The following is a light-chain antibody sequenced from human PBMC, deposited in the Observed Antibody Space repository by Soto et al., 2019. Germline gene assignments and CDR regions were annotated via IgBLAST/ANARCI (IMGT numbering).Light chain of an antibody. Sequence: DIQMTQSPSSVSSSVGDRVTITSRASQGISSWLAWYQQKPGKAPKLLIYAAASLQSGCPSRFSGSGSGTDFTLTISSLQPEDFGTCYGQPAYCFPLSFGGVTKVAIK. CDR2: AAA. V-gene: IGKV1-12*01. J-gene: IGKJ4*01. CDR1: QGISSW. CDR3: QPAYCFPLS.